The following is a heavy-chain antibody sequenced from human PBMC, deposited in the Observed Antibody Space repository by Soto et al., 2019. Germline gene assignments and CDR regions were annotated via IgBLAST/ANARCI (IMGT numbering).Heavy chain of an antibody. Sequence: GGSLRLSCAASGFTFDNYAMHWVRQAPGKGLEWVSGISWNSNTIAYADSVKGRFTISRDNAKNSLYLQMNSLRAEDTAVYFCARDLGYYGSSCYFDYWGQGTLVTVSS. V-gene: IGHV3-9*01. J-gene: IGHJ4*02. CDR1: GFTFDNYA. CDR2: ISWNSNTI. CDR3: ARDLGYYGSSCYFDY. D-gene: IGHD3-22*01.